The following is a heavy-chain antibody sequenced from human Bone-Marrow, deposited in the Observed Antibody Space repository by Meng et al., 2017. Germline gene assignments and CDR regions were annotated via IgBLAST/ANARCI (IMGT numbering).Heavy chain of an antibody. CDR3: ARDPFRWELLITKPDAFDI. Sequence: GGSLRLSCAASGFTFSSYSMNWVRQAPGKGLEWVSSISSSSSYIYYADSVKGRFTISRDNAKNSLYLQMNSLRAEDTAVYYCARDPFRWELLITKPDAFDIWGQGTTVTVSS. CDR2: ISSSSSYI. V-gene: IGHV3-21*01. J-gene: IGHJ3*02. D-gene: IGHD1-26*01. CDR1: GFTFSSYS.